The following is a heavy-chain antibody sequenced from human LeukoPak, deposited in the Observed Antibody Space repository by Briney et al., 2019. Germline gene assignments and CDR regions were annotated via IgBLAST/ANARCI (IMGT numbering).Heavy chain of an antibody. CDR3: AVTPKRAGYSGSYMTSFDI. D-gene: IGHD1-26*01. CDR1: GFTFSDYY. CDR2: ISSSGSTI. J-gene: IGHJ3*02. V-gene: IGHV3-11*04. Sequence: GGSLRLSCAASGFTFSDYYMSWIRQAPGKGLEWVSYISSSGSTIYYADSVKGRFTISRDNAKNPLYLQMNSLRAEDTAVYYCAVTPKRAGYSGSYMTSFDIWGQGTMVTVPS.